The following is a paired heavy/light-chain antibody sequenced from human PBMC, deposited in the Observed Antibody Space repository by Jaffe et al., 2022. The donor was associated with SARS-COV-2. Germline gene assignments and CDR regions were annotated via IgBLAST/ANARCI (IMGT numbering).Light chain of an antibody. CDR2: EVS. Sequence: QSALTQPPSVSGSPGQSVTISCTGTSSDVGSYNRVSWYQQPPGTAPKLMIYEVSNRPSGVPDRFSGSKSGNTASLTISGLQAEDEADYYCSLYTSSSTLVFGGGTKLTVL. V-gene: IGLV2-18*01. J-gene: IGLJ2*01. CDR1: SSDVGSYNR. CDR3: SLYTSSSTLV.
Heavy chain of an antibody. CDR1: GGTFSSYT. Sequence: QVQLVQSGAEVKKPGSSVKVSCKASGGTFSSYTISWVRQAPGQGLEWMGRIIPILGIANYAQKFQGRVTITADKSTSTAYMELSSLRSEDTAVYYCARARGDDSSGYYYYYYGMDVWGQGTTVTVSS. V-gene: IGHV1-69*02. D-gene: IGHD3-22*01. CDR2: IIPILGIA. CDR3: ARARGDDSSGYYYYYYGMDV. J-gene: IGHJ6*02.